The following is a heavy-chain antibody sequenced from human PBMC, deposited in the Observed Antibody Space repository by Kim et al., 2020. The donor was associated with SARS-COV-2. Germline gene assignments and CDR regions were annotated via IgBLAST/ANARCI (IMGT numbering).Heavy chain of an antibody. CDR2: IYYSGST. D-gene: IGHD4-17*01. V-gene: IGHV4-59*01. CDR3: ASAVTHQTGFDY. CDR1: GGSISSYY. Sequence: SETLSLTCTVSGGSISSYYWSWIRQPPGKGLEWIGYIYYSGSTNYNPSLKSRVTISVDTSKNQFSLKLSSVTAADTAVYYCASAVTHQTGFDYWGQGTLVTVSS. J-gene: IGHJ4*02.